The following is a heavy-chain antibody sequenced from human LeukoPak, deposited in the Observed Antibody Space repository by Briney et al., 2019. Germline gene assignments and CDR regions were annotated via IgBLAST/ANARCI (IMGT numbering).Heavy chain of an antibody. J-gene: IGHJ4*02. Sequence: SETLSLTCAVYGGSFSGYYWSWIRQPPGQGLEWIGEINHSGSTNYNPSLKSRVTISVDTSKNQFSLKLSSVTAADTAVYYCARGLRITMVRGVSFPDYWGQGTLVTVSS. V-gene: IGHV4-34*01. CDR3: ARGLRITMVRGVSFPDY. D-gene: IGHD3-10*01. CDR2: INHSGST. CDR1: GGSFSGYY.